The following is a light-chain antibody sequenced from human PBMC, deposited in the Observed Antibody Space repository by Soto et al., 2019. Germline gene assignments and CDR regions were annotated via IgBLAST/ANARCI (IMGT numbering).Light chain of an antibody. J-gene: IGKJ3*01. CDR2: DAS. V-gene: IGKV3-11*01. CDR3: QQRGNWPPT. Sequence: EIVLTQSPATLSLSPGERAILSCRASQSVGSLAWYQQRPGQAPRLLIYDASNRATGIPARFSGSGSGTDFPPIVSSLEPEDFAVYYCQQRGNWPPTFGPGTKVDIK. CDR1: QSVGS.